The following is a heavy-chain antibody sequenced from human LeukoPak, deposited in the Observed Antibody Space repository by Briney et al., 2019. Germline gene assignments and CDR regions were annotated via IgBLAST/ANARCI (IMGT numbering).Heavy chain of an antibody. J-gene: IGHJ4*02. V-gene: IGHV3-30-3*01. CDR2: ISYDGSNK. Sequence: HPGGSLRLSCEASGFTFSSYSMHWVRQAPGKGLEWVAVISYDGSNKYYADSVKGRFTISRDNSKNTLYLQMNSLRAEDTAVYYCARGDYDSSGYLDYWGRGTLVTVSS. D-gene: IGHD3-22*01. CDR3: ARGDYDSSGYLDY. CDR1: GFTFSSYS.